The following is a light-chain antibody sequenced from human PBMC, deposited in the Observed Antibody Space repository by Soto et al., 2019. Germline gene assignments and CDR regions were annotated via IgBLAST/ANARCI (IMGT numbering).Light chain of an antibody. CDR2: LGS. V-gene: IGKV2-28*01. J-gene: IGKJ4*01. CDR1: QSLLHSNGYNY. Sequence: DIVMTQSPLSLPVSPGEPASISCRSSQSLLHSNGYNYLDWYLQKPGQSPQLLIYLGSNRASGVPDRFSVSGSGTDFTLQISRVEAEDVGVYYCMQALQTPLTFGGGTKVDIK. CDR3: MQALQTPLT.